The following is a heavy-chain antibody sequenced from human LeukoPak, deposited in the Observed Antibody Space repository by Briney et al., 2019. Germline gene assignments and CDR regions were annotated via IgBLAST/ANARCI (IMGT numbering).Heavy chain of an antibody. D-gene: IGHD3-9*01. CDR1: GFTFTSSA. V-gene: IGHV1-58*01. J-gene: IGHJ5*02. CDR2: IVVGSGNT. Sequence: SVKVSCKASGFTFTSSAVQWVRQARGQRLEWIGWIVVGSGNTNYAQKFQERVTITRDMSTSTAYMELSSLRSEDTAVYYCARSYYDILTGYYSWFDPWGQGTLVTVSS. CDR3: ARSYYDILTGYYSWFDP.